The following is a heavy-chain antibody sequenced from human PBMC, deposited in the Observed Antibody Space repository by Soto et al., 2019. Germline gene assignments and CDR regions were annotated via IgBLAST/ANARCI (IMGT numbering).Heavy chain of an antibody. CDR3: ARDYYDSSGISSSGMDV. CDR2: INPSGGST. V-gene: IGHV1-46*01. J-gene: IGHJ6*02. CDR1: GYTFTSYY. Sequence: GASVKVSCKASGYTFTSYYMHWVRQAPGQGLEWMGIINPSGGSTSYAQKFQGRVTMTRDTSTSTVYMELSSLRSEDTAVYYCARDYYDSSGISSSGMDVWGQGTTVTVSS. D-gene: IGHD3-22*01.